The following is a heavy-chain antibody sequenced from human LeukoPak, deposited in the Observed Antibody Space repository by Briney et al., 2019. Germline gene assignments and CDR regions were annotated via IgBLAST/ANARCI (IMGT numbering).Heavy chain of an antibody. CDR1: GYTFTIYG. D-gene: IGHD3-9*01. CDR2: ISAYNGNT. V-gene: IGHV1-18*01. CDR3: ARVPDILTGYYIDY. Sequence: ASVRVSSTASGYTFTIYGISWVRQAPGQGLEGMGWISAYNGNTNYAQKLQGRVTMTTDTSTSTAYMELRSLRSDDTAVYYCARVPDILTGYYIDYWGQGTLVTVSS. J-gene: IGHJ4*02.